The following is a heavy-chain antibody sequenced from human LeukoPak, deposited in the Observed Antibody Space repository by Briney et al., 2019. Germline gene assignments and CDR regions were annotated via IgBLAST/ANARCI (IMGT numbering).Heavy chain of an antibody. CDR1: GFTISISA. CDR2: ISYDGSNK. Sequence: GRSLRLSCAASGFTISISAMHWVRQAPGKGLDWVAVISYDGSNKYYADSVKGRFTISRDNSKNTLYLQMNSLRAEDTAVYYCARVGPYCRSTICYVDYWGQGTLVTVSS. D-gene: IGHD2-2*01. V-gene: IGHV3-30-3*01. CDR3: ARVGPYCRSTICYVDY. J-gene: IGHJ4*02.